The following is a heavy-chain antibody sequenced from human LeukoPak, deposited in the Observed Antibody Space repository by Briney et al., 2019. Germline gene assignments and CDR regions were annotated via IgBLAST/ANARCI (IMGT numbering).Heavy chain of an antibody. J-gene: IGHJ4*02. Sequence: SETLSLTCTVSGGSISNYYWSWIRQPAGQGLEWVGRIYYNVETNYNPSLKSRVTVSVDTSKNQFSLKLSSVTAADTAVYYCARARKLVRAFDYWGQGTLVTVSS. V-gene: IGHV4-4*07. D-gene: IGHD1-1*01. CDR1: GGSISNYY. CDR3: ARARKLVRAFDY. CDR2: IYYNVET.